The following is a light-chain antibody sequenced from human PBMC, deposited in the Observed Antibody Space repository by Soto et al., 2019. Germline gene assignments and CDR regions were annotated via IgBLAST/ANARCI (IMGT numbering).Light chain of an antibody. CDR3: QQTYSTSWT. J-gene: IGKJ1*01. V-gene: IGKV1-5*01. Sequence: DIQMTQSPSTLSAFVGDSVTITCRASQSITTWLAWYQQRPGKAPKLLIYDVSSLQSGVPSRFSGSGSGTEFTLTISSLQPEDFATYFCQQTYSTSWTFGQGTKVDIK. CDR2: DVS. CDR1: QSITTW.